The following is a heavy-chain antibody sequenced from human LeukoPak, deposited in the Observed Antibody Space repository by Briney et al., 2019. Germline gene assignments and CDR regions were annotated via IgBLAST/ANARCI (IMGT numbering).Heavy chain of an antibody. Sequence: SETLSLTCTVSGASISSWYWSWIWQPPGKGLEWIGYIYGSGNTNYNPSLKSRVTMSIDTSKNQFSLMLTSVAAADTATYYCARETSLAGFASGLGFNYWGQGILVTVSS. CDR1: GASISSWY. CDR2: IYGSGNT. J-gene: IGHJ4*02. D-gene: IGHD6-19*01. V-gene: IGHV4-59*01. CDR3: ARETSLAGFASGLGFNY.